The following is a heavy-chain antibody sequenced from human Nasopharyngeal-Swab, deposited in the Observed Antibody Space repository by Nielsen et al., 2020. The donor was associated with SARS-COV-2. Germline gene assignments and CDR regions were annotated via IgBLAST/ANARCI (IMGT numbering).Heavy chain of an antibody. Sequence: GESLKFSCAASGFTFSSYSMNWVRQAPGKGLEWVSSISSSSYIYYADSVKGRFTISRDNAKNSLYLQMNSLRAEDTAVYYCARGQYCSSTSCYARGYYYYYGMDVWGQGTTVTVSS. J-gene: IGHJ6*02. CDR1: GFTFSSYS. CDR3: ARGQYCSSTSCYARGYYYYYGMDV. D-gene: IGHD2-2*01. V-gene: IGHV3-21*01. CDR2: ISSSSYI.